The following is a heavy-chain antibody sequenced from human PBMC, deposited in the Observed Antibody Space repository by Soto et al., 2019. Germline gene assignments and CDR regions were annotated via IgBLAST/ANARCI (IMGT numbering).Heavy chain of an antibody. Sequence: ETLSLTCTVSGDSISSSGYYWGWIRQTPGKGLEWIGSFYFSGSTHYNPSLKSRVTISVDTSKNHFSLNLDSVTAADTAVYYCARHREGEGHQKLYSWVEPWGKGTRVTVS. D-gene: IGHD3-10*02. J-gene: IGHJ5*02. CDR3: ARHREGEGHQKLYSWVEP. CDR1: GDSISSSGYY. V-gene: IGHV4-39*01. CDR2: FYFSGST.